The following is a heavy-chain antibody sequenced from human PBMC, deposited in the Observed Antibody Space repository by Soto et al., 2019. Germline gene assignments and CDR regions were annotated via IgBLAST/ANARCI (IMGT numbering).Heavy chain of an antibody. D-gene: IGHD2-2*01. J-gene: IGHJ4*02. CDR2: IYYSGST. CDR1: GGSIITYY. CDR3: ARLDCVSPTCQFDY. Sequence: SETLSLTCTVPGGSIITYYWSWIRQPPGKGLEWIGYIYYSGSTNYNPSLKSRVTISADTSKNQFYLKLNSVTAADTAVYYCARLDCVSPTCQFDYWGQGTLVTVSS. V-gene: IGHV4-59*01.